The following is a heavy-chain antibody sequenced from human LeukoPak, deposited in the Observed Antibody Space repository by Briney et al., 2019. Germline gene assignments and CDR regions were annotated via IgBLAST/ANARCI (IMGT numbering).Heavy chain of an antibody. Sequence: PSETLSLTCTVSGGSISSYYWSWIRQPPGKGLEWIGEINHSGSTNYNPSLKSRVTISVDTSKNQFSLKLSSVTAADTAVYYCARGAAPGYYYYYYGMDVWGQGTTVTVSS. V-gene: IGHV4-34*01. CDR1: GGSISSYY. CDR2: INHSGST. CDR3: ARGAAPGYYYYYYGMDV. J-gene: IGHJ6*02. D-gene: IGHD6-13*01.